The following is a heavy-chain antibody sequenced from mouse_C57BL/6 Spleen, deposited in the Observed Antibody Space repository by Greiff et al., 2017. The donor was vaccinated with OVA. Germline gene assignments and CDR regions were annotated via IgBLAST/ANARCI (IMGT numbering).Heavy chain of an antibody. Sequence: VKLVESGPGLVQPSQSLSITCTVSGLSLTSYGVHWVRQSPGKGLEWLGVIWSGGSTDYNAAFISRLSISKDNSKSQVFFKMNSLQADDTAIYYCARNKDYGSSSFDYWGQGTTLTVSS. J-gene: IGHJ2*01. CDR1: GLSLTSYG. D-gene: IGHD1-1*01. CDR3: ARNKDYGSSSFDY. CDR2: IWSGGST. V-gene: IGHV2-2*01.